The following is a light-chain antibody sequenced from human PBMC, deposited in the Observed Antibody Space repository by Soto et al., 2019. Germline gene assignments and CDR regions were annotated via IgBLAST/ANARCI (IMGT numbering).Light chain of an antibody. J-gene: IGKJ3*01. CDR3: QQRSNWPPLFT. CDR1: QSVSSY. CDR2: DAS. Sequence: EIVLTQSPATLSLSPGERATLSCRASQSVSSYLAWYQQKPGQAPRLLIYDASNGATGIPARFSGSRSGTDFTLTISSLEPEDFAVYYSQQRSNWPPLFTFGPGTKVDIK. V-gene: IGKV3-11*01.